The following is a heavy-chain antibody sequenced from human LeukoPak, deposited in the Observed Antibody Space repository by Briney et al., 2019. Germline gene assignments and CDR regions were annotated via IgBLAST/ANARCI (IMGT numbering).Heavy chain of an antibody. CDR3: ARGGLDYGDALFDC. CDR2: TYHSGNT. V-gene: IGHV4-30-2*01. Sequence: SETLSLTCAVSGGSISSGAYSWSWIRQPPGKGLEWIGYTYHSGNTYYNPSLQSRVTMSVDRPKNQFSLKLSSVTAADTAIYYCARGGLDYGDALFDCWGQGTLVTVSS. J-gene: IGHJ4*02. D-gene: IGHD4-17*01. CDR1: GGSISSGAYS.